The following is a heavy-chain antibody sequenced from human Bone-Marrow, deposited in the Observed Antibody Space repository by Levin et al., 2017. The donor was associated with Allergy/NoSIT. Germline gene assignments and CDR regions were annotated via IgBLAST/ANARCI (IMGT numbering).Heavy chain of an antibody. CDR1: GYTFTGSY. V-gene: IGHV1-2*02. CDR2: INPNSGGT. J-gene: IGHJ4*02. CDR3: ASGNLRSSTSPAC. D-gene: IGHD2-2*01. Sequence: ASVKVSCKASGYTFTGSYIHWVRQAPGQGLEWMGWINPNSGGTNYAQKFQGRVTMTRDTSISTAYMELSRLRSDDTAVYYCASGNLRSSTSPACWGQGTLVTVSS.